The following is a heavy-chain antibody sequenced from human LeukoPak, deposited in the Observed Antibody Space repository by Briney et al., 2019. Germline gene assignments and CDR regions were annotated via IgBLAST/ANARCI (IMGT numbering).Heavy chain of an antibody. CDR1: GFTFSSYW. Sequence: GGSLRLSCAASGFTFSSYWMHWVRQAPGKGLVWVSRISKDGTSAYFADSVKGRFTMSRDNAKNTLYLQMNSLRVEDTAVYYCAKDYHYGQADYWGQGTLVTVSS. CDR3: AKDYHYGQADY. V-gene: IGHV3-74*01. J-gene: IGHJ4*02. CDR2: ISKDGTSA. D-gene: IGHD4-17*01.